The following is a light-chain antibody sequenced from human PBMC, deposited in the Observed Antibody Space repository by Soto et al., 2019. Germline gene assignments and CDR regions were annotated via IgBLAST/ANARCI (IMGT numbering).Light chain of an antibody. Sequence: QSALTQPPSASGSPGQSVAISCSGTSSDVGGYNYVSWYQQHPGKAPKLMIYDVNKRPSGVPDRISGSKPGNTASLNVSGLQAENEADYYCISYAGSNKPAFGGGTKLTVL. CDR2: DVN. CDR1: SSDVGGYNY. J-gene: IGLJ2*01. V-gene: IGLV2-8*01. CDR3: ISYAGSNKPA.